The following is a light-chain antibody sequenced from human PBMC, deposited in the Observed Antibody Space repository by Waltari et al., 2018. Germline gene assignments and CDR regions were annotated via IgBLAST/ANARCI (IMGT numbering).Light chain of an antibody. CDR1: NIGSES. V-gene: IGLV3-21*02. Sequence: SYVLTQPPSVSVAPGQTARITCGGNNIGSESGPWYQQKPGQAPVLVVYDDGDRPSGIPERFSGSNSGNTATLTINRVEAGDEADYYCQVWDSSSDHLVVFGGGTKLTVL. J-gene: IGLJ2*01. CDR2: DDG. CDR3: QVWDSSSDHLVV.